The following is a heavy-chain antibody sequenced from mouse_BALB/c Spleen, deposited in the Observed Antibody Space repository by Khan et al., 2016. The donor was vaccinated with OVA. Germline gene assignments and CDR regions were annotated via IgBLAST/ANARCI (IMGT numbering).Heavy chain of an antibody. D-gene: IGHD3-1*01. Sequence: EVQLQQSGPELVKPGASVKMSCKASGYTFTSYDMHWVKQKPGKGLEWIGYINPYNDYNKFNEKFKGKATLTSAKSSSTAYMELSSLSSVDSAVYYWARGVHGLQTWLADWGQGTLVTVAA. CDR2: INPYNDYN. CDR1: GYTFTSYD. J-gene: IGHJ3*01. CDR3: ARGVHGLQTWLAD. V-gene: IGHV1S136*01.